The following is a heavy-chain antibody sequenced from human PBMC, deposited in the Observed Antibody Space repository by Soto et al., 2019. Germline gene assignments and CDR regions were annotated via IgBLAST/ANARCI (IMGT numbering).Heavy chain of an antibody. J-gene: IGHJ3*02. CDR1: GGSVSSGSYY. D-gene: IGHD3-3*01. Sequence: PSETLSLTCTVSGGSVSSGSYYWSWIRQPPGKGLEWIGYIYYSGSTNYNPSLKSRVTISVDTSKNQFSLKLSSVTAADTAVYYCARDRYDFWSGWGAFDIWGQGTMVTVS. CDR2: IYYSGST. CDR3: ARDRYDFWSGWGAFDI. V-gene: IGHV4-61*01.